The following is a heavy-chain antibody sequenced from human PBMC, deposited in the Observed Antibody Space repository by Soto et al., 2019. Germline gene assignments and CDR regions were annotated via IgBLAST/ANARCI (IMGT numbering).Heavy chain of an antibody. CDR2: ITNSGDTT. V-gene: IGHV3-23*01. CDR1: GFTFSAYA. CDR3: AKTAGDSGYYYVDY. J-gene: IGHJ4*02. Sequence: EVQLLESGGGLVQPGGSLRLSCAASGFTFSAYAMTWVRQAPGKGRQWVATITNSGDTTYYADSVKGRFIISRDNSKDTMFLQMNSLRAEDTAIYYCAKTAGDSGYYYVDYWGQGTLVAVSS. D-gene: IGHD3-22*01.